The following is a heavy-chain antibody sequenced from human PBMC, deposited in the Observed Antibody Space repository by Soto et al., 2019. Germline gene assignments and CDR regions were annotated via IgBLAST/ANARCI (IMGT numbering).Heavy chain of an antibody. CDR1: GFTVSDNR. V-gene: IGHV3-53*01. CDR3: ARVGTSESFFDY. CDR2: LYFYGSA. J-gene: IGHJ4*02. Sequence: HPGGSLRLSCVVSGFTVSDNRMTWVRQAPGQGLEWVADLYFYGSANYADSVRGRFTISKDDSKNTLYLQMNNVRAEDTAVYYCARVGTSESFFDYWGQGTLVTVSS. D-gene: IGHD7-27*01.